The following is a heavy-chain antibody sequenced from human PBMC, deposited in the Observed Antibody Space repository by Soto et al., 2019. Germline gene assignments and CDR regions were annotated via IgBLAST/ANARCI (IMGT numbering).Heavy chain of an antibody. D-gene: IGHD1-26*01. V-gene: IGHV4-30-4*01. Sequence: QVQLQESGPGLVKPSQTLSLTCTVSGGSIGSGVYFWSWIRQPPGKDLEWIGFISYTGSAHYNPSLKSRVAISVDTSKNQFSLKLTSVSAADAAVYYCATMGATTGSYYFEYWGQGTLVTVSS. CDR2: ISYTGSA. CDR1: GGSIGSGVYF. J-gene: IGHJ4*02. CDR3: ATMGATTGSYYFEY.